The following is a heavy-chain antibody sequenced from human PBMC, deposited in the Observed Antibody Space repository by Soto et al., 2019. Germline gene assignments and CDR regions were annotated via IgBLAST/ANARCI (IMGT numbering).Heavy chain of an antibody. Sequence: SETLSLTCTVSGGSISSYYWSWIRQPPGKGLEWIGYIYYSGSTNYNPSLKSRVTISVDTSKNQFSLKLSSVTAAETAVYYCARHLRYSSGCRFGGCYAFDIWGQGTMVTVSS. CDR2: IYYSGST. CDR3: ARHLRYSSGCRFGGCYAFDI. J-gene: IGHJ3*02. D-gene: IGHD6-19*01. CDR1: GGSISSYY. V-gene: IGHV4-59*08.